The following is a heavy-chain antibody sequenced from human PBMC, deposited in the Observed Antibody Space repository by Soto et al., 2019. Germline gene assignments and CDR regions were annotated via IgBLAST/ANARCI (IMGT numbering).Heavy chain of an antibody. J-gene: IGHJ3*02. CDR3: ATLSRGKLTFDAFDI. V-gene: IGHV4-38-2*01. CDR1: GFPISSTYS. Sequence: KPSETLSLTCLVSGFPISSTYSWGWIRQPPGKGLEWIGSISHSGTTSYSPSLTGRVSISVDTSKNQVSLKLTSVTAADTAVYYCATLSRGKLTFDAFDIWGQGTMVTVSS. D-gene: IGHD3-16*01. CDR2: ISHSGTT.